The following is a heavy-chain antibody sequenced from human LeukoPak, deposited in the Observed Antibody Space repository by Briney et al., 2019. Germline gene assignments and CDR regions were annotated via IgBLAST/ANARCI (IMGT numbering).Heavy chain of an antibody. CDR1: GFSFSYHG. J-gene: IGHJ4*02. CDR3: ARDLAWRAFVY. Sequence: GGSLRLSCVASGFSFSYHGMHWVRLAPGKGLEWVSGVSPPGGGTYYADSVKGRFTISRDDSRNTLSLQMNSLRVEDTAVYYWARDLAWRAFVYWGQGILGAVSS. V-gene: IGHV3-23*01. CDR2: VSPPGGGT.